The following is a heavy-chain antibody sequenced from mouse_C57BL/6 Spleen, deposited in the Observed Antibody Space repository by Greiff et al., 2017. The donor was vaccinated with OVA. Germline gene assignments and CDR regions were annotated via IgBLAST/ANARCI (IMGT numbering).Heavy chain of an antibody. CDR1: GYTFTDYE. CDR2: IDPETGGT. V-gene: IGHV1-15*01. J-gene: IGHJ2*01. D-gene: IGHD2-4*01. CDR3: TRNHRLRRSDYFDY. Sequence: QVQLKESGAELVRPGASVTLSCKASGYTFTDYEMHWVKQTPVHGLEWIGAIDPETGGTAYNQKFKGKAILTADKSSSTAYMELRSLTSEDSAVYYCTRNHRLRRSDYFDYWGQGTTLTVSS.